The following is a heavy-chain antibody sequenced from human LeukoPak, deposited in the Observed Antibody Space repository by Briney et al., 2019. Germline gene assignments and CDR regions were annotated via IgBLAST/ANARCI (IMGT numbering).Heavy chain of an antibody. Sequence: VASVKVSCKASGGTFSSYAISWVRQAPGQGLEWMGGIIPIFGTANYAQKFQGRVTITADESTSTAYMELSSLRSEDTAVYYCVWGSYYYGMDVWGQGTTVTVSS. V-gene: IGHV1-69*13. CDR1: GGTFSSYA. CDR2: IIPIFGTA. J-gene: IGHJ6*02. D-gene: IGHD3-16*01. CDR3: VWGSYYYGMDV.